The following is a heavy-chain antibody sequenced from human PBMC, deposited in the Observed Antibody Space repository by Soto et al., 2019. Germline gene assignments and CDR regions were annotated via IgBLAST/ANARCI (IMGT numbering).Heavy chain of an antibody. Sequence: QITLKESGPTLVKPTQTLTLNCTFSGFSLSTSGVGVGWIRQPPGKALEWLALIYWDDDKRYSPSLKSRLTIPKDTSKNQVVLTMTNMDPVDTATYYCARRNRYGSPYYFDYWGQGTLVTVSS. CDR1: GFSLSTSGVG. V-gene: IGHV2-5*02. D-gene: IGHD5-18*01. CDR2: IYWDDDK. CDR3: ARRNRYGSPYYFDY. J-gene: IGHJ4*02.